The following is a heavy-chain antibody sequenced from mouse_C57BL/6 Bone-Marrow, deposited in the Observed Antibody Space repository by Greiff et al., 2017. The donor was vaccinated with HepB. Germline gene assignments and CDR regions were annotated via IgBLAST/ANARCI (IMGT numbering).Heavy chain of an antibody. CDR3: ARGFYYDYDGDWYFDV. J-gene: IGHJ1*03. Sequence: EVKLMESGPGLVKPSQSLSLTCSVTGYSITSGYYWNWIRQFPGNKLEWMGYISYDGSNNYNPSLKNRISITRDTSKNQFFLKLNSVTTEDTATYYCARGFYYDYDGDWYFDVWGTGTTVTVSS. D-gene: IGHD2-4*01. CDR2: ISYDGSN. CDR1: GYSITSGYY. V-gene: IGHV3-6*01.